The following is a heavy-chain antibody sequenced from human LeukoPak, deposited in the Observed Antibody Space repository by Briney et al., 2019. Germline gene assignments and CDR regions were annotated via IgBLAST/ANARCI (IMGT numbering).Heavy chain of an antibody. Sequence: GASVKLSCKASGYIFTSYAMHWVRQAPGQRLEWMGWINAGNGNTKYSQKFQGRVTITRDTSASTAYMELSSLRSEDTAVYYCARGDDILTIDYWGQGTLVTVSS. V-gene: IGHV1-3*01. J-gene: IGHJ4*02. D-gene: IGHD3-9*01. CDR3: ARGDDILTIDY. CDR2: INAGNGNT. CDR1: GYIFTSYA.